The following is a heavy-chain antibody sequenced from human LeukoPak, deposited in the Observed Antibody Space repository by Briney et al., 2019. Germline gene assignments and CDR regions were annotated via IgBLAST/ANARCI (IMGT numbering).Heavy chain of an antibody. CDR3: ASRRRSRSTYYYYGMDV. D-gene: IGHD3-10*01. CDR1: GFTFSSYS. J-gene: IGHJ6*02. V-gene: IGHV3-21*01. Sequence: GGSLRLSCAASGFTFSSYSMNWVRQAPGKGLEWVSSISSSSSYIYYADSVKGRFTTSRDNAKNSLYLQMNSLRAEDTAVYYCASRRRSRSTYYYYGMDVWGQGTTVTVSS. CDR2: ISSSSSYI.